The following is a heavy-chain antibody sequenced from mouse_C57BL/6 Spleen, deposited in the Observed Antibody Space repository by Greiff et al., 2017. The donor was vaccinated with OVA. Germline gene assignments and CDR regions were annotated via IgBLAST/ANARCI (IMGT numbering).Heavy chain of an antibody. Sequence: VQLQQPGAELVRPGSSVKLSCKASGYTFTSYWLHWVKQRPIQGLEWIGNIDPSDSETHYNQKFKDKATLTVDKSSSTAYMQHSSLTSEDSAVYYCARSGAQATPFAYWGQGTLVTVSA. D-gene: IGHD3-2*02. J-gene: IGHJ3*01. CDR3: ARSGAQATPFAY. CDR1: GYTFTSYW. V-gene: IGHV1-52*01. CDR2: IDPSDSET.